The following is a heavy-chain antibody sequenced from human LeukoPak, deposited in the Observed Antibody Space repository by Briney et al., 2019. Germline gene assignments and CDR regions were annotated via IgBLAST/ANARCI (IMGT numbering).Heavy chain of an antibody. D-gene: IGHD2-2*01. CDR3: ARLYQLPGGSTFYYGMDV. CDR1: GGTFSSYA. J-gene: IGHJ6*02. V-gene: IGHV1-69*13. Sequence: ASVKVSCKASGGTFSSYAISWVRQAPGQGLEWMGGIIPIFGTANYAQKFQGRVTITADESTSTAYMELSSLRSEDTAVYYCARLYQLPGGSTFYYGMDVWGQGTTVTVSS. CDR2: IIPIFGTA.